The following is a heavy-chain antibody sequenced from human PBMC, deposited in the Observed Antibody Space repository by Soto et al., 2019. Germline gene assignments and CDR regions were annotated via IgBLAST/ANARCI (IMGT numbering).Heavy chain of an antibody. Sequence: GSLRLSCAASGFTFSSYSMNWVRQAPGKGLEWVSYISSSSSTIYYADSVKGRFTISRDNAKNSLYLQMNSLRDEDTAVYYCAREGINYDFWSGYRYWGQGTLVTVSS. CDR3: AREGINYDFWSGYRY. V-gene: IGHV3-48*02. CDR2: ISSSSSTI. D-gene: IGHD3-3*01. CDR1: GFTFSSYS. J-gene: IGHJ4*02.